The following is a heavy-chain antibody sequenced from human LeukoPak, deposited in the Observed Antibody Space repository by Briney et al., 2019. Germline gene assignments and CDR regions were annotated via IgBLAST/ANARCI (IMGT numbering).Heavy chain of an antibody. CDR2: IIPILGIA. Sequence: SVNVSCKASGGTFSSYAISWVRQAPGQGLEWMGRIIPILGIANYAQKFQSRVTITADKSTSTAYMELSSLRSEDTAVYYCAIGLGYCSGGSCPFDYWGQGTLVTVSS. V-gene: IGHV1-69*04. J-gene: IGHJ4*02. CDR3: AIGLGYCSGGSCPFDY. D-gene: IGHD2-15*01. CDR1: GGTFSSYA.